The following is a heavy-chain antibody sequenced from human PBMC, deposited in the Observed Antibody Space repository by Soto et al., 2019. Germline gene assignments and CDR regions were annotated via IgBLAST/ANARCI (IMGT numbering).Heavy chain of an antibody. CDR3: AREYSSSSSFDY. CDR2: IYASGST. J-gene: IGHJ4*02. V-gene: IGHV4-4*07. CDR1: TGSLSTFY. D-gene: IGHD6-6*01. Sequence: PSETLSLTCSLSTGSLSTFYWNWIRQPAGGKGLEWIGRIYASGSTNYNPSLKSRVTISVDTSKNQFSLKLSSVTAADTAVYYCAREYSSSSSFDYWGQGTLVTVSS.